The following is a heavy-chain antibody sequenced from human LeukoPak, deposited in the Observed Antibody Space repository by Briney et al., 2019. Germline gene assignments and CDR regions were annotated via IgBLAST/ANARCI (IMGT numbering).Heavy chain of an antibody. CDR2: ISRSGGST. Sequence: GGSLRLSCVGFGFTFSNYNLNWVRQAPGKGLEWVSSISRSGGSTYYAESVKGRLTISRDNAESSVYLQVNSLRVEDTAVYYCVRGDKRDYWGQRTLVTVSS. CDR3: VRGDKRDY. V-gene: IGHV3-21*01. D-gene: IGHD5-24*01. CDR1: GFTFSNYN. J-gene: IGHJ4*02.